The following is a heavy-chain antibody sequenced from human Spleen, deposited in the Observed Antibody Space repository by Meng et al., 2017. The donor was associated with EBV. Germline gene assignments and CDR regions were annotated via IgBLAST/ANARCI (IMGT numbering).Heavy chain of an antibody. D-gene: IGHD2-2*01. V-gene: IGHV4-34*01. J-gene: IGHJ1*01. CDR1: GGSFSGNY. CDR3: ARGLIRRYCSSTSCYSAEYFQH. Sequence: VQLQQWGAGLLKPSETLSLNCGVYGGSFSGNYWNWIRQPPGKGLEWIGEINHSGSTNYNPSLKSRVTISVDTSKNQFSLKLSSVTAADTAVYYCARGLIRRYCSSTSCYSAEYFQHWGQGTLVTVSS. CDR2: INHSGST.